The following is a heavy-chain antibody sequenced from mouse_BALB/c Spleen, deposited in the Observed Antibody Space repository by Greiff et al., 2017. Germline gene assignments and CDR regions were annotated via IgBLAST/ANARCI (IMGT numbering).Heavy chain of an antibody. Sequence: QVQLKESGPGLVAPSQSLSITCTVSGFSLTSYGVHWVRQPPGKGLEWLGVIWAGGSTNYNSALMSRLSISKDNSKSQVFLKMNSLQTDDTAMYYCASLYDYDGGVAYWGQGTLVTVSA. J-gene: IGHJ3*01. CDR3: ASLYDYDGGVAY. CDR1: GFSLTSYG. V-gene: IGHV2-9*02. CDR2: IWAGGST. D-gene: IGHD2-4*01.